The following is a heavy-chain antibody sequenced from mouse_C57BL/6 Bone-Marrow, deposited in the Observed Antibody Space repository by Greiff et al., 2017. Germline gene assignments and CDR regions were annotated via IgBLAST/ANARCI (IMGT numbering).Heavy chain of an antibody. CDR1: GYTFPDHT. CDR3: ARGRDYPAMAY. V-gene: IGHV1-78*01. CDR2: IYPRDGST. Sequence: QVQLQQSDAELVKPGASVTISCTVSGYTFPDHTIHWMKQRPEQGLEWIGSIYPRDGSTKYNEKFKGKATLTADKASITAYMQLNILTAEDAAVYFCARGRDYPAMAYWGQGTSVTVSS. J-gene: IGHJ4*01. D-gene: IGHD2-4*01.